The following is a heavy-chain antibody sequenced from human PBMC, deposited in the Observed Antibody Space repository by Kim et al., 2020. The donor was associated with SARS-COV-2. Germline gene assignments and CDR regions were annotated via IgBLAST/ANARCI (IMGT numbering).Heavy chain of an antibody. Sequence: ASVKVSCKASGYTFTSYGISWVRQAPGQGLEWMGWISAYNGNTNYAQKLQGRVTMTTDTSTSTAYMELRSLRSDDTAVYYCARWGPEGYDFWSGYFPVGGHYYYGMDVWGQGTTVTVSS. V-gene: IGHV1-18*01. CDR2: ISAYNGNT. D-gene: IGHD3-3*01. CDR1: GYTFTSYG. J-gene: IGHJ6*02. CDR3: ARWGPEGYDFWSGYFPVGGHYYYGMDV.